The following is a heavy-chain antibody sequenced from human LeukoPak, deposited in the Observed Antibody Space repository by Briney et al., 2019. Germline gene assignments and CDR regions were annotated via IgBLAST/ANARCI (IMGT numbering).Heavy chain of an antibody. Sequence: ASETLSLTCTVSGVSISSSSYYWGWLRQPPGKGLEWIGSIYYSGSTYYNPSLKSRVTISVDTSKNQFSLKLSSVTAADTAVYYCAREKVVQLWLRGLYYFDYWGQGTLVTVSS. CDR1: GVSISSSSYY. V-gene: IGHV4-39*07. CDR3: AREKVVQLWLRGLYYFDY. J-gene: IGHJ4*02. CDR2: IYYSGST. D-gene: IGHD5-18*01.